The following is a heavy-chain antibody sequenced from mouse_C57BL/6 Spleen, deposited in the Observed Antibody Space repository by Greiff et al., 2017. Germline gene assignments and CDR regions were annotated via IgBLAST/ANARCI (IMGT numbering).Heavy chain of an antibody. J-gene: IGHJ4*01. Sequence: QVQLQQSDAELVKPGASVKISCKASGYTFTDYTIHWMKQRPEQGLEWIGYIYPRDGSTKYNEKFKGKATLTADKSSSTAYMQLNSLTSEDSAVFFCARGLRPYAMDYWGQGTSVTVSS. CDR1: GYTFTDYT. CDR3: ARGLRPYAMDY. V-gene: IGHV1-78*01. CDR2: IYPRDGST. D-gene: IGHD2-4*01.